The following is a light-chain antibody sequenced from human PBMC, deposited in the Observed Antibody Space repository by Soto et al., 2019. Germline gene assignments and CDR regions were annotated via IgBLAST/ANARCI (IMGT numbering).Light chain of an antibody. Sequence: IVLTQSPVTLALSPGGSAVLSCRASQSVSTSLAWYQHKPGQAPRLFIYDASKRAPGIPARFTGSGSGTDFTLTISSLEPEDIAVYYCQVRDVWPSFGQGTKVEIK. CDR2: DAS. J-gene: IGKJ1*01. CDR3: QVRDVWPS. CDR1: QSVSTS. V-gene: IGKV3-11*01.